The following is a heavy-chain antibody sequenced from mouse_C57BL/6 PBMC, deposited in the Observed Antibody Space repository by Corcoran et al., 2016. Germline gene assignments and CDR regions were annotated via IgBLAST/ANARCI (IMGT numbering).Heavy chain of an antibody. V-gene: IGHV9-3*01. D-gene: IGHD1-1*01. CDR2: INTYSGVP. J-gene: IGHJ2*01. Sequence: QIQLVQSGPELKKPGETVKISCKASGYTFTTYGMSWVKQAPGKGLKWMGWINTYSGVPTYADDFKGRFAFSLETSASTAYLQINNLKNEDTATCFCARGYYYGSSYNYWGQGTTLTVSS. CDR1: GYTFTTYG. CDR3: ARGYYYGSSYNY.